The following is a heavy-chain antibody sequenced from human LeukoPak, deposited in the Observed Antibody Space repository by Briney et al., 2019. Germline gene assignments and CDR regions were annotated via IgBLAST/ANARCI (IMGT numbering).Heavy chain of an antibody. V-gene: IGHV1-3*04. CDR2: INTGDGDT. CDR1: GYTFTSYP. D-gene: IGHD4-23*01. J-gene: IGHJ4*02. CDR3: ARANSGYGY. Sequence: GGSLRLSCAASGYTFTSYPLHWVRQAPGQGLEWMGWINTGDGDTKYSQKFQGRITITRDTSATTAYVELSSLRSEDTAVYYCARANSGYGYWGQGTLVTVSS.